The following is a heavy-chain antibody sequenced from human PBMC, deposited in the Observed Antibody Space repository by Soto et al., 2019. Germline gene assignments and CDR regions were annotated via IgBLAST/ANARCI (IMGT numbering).Heavy chain of an antibody. D-gene: IGHD5-12*01. CDR2: IYRTGST. Sequence: SETLSLTCAVSGGSFTSNNWWTWVRQPPGQGLEWIGEIYRTGSTNYNPSLKSRVTISLDKSEKQISLKVTSLTAADTAVYYCASRDPGNSVDYWGQGTLVTVYS. CDR1: GGSFTSNNW. V-gene: IGHV4-4*02. CDR3: ASRDPGNSVDY. J-gene: IGHJ4*02.